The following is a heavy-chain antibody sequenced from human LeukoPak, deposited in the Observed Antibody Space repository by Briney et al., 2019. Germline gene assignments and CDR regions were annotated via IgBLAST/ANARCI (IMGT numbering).Heavy chain of an antibody. J-gene: IGHJ3*02. CDR3: ARVNDFWSGNDAFDI. Sequence: GASVKVSCKASGYTFTSYGISGVRQAPGQGLEWMGWISAYNGNTNYAQKLQGRVTMTTDTSTSTAYMELRSLRSDDTAVYYCARVNDFWSGNDAFDIWGQGTMVTVSS. CDR2: ISAYNGNT. D-gene: IGHD3-3*01. V-gene: IGHV1-18*01. CDR1: GYTFTSYG.